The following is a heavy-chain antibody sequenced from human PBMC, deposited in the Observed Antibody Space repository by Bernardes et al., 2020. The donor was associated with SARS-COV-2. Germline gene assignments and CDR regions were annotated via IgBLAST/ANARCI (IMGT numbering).Heavy chain of an antibody. J-gene: IGHJ4*02. V-gene: IGHV1-8*01. Sequence: ASVKVSCKASGYTFTSYDINWVRQATGQGLEWMGWMNANSGNTGSAQQFQGRVTMTRNTSISTAYMELSSLRSEDMGVYYCARVASSSGWYFDFYDYWGQGTLVTVSS. CDR2: MNANSGNT. CDR1: GYTFTSYD. CDR3: ARVASSSGWYFDFYDY. D-gene: IGHD6-19*01.